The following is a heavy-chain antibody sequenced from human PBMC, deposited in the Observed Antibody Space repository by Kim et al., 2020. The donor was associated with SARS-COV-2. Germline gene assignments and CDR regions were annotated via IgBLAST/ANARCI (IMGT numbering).Heavy chain of an antibody. CDR3: ARAGLDGHFYVGYFDY. CDR1: AFTFKTYA. D-gene: IGHD3-10*02. Sequence: GGSLRLSCVASAFTFKTYAMSWVRQAPGKGLEWVSSIYSDSSGTFYADSVKGRFTISRDNSKSTLYLQMNSLTADDTALYCCARAGLDGHFYVGYFDYWGRGTLVTVTS. V-gene: IGHV3-23*03. CDR2: IYSDSSGT. J-gene: IGHJ4*01.